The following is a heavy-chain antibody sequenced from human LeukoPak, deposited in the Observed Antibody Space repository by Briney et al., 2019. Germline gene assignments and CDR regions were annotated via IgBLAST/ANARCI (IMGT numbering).Heavy chain of an antibody. D-gene: IGHD6-19*01. CDR2: IWYDGSNK. J-gene: IGHJ3*02. Sequence: PGGSLRLSCAASGFTFSSYGMHWVRQAPGKGLEWVAVIWYDGSNKYYADSVKGRFTISRDNSKDTLYLQMNSLRAEDTAVYYCARRSGWHDAFDIWGQGTMVTVSS. CDR1: GFTFSSYG. V-gene: IGHV3-33*08. CDR3: ARRSGWHDAFDI.